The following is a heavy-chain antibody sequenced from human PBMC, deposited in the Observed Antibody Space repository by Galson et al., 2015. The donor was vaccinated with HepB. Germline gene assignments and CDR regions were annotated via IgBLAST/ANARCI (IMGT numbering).Heavy chain of an antibody. J-gene: IGHJ4*02. CDR3: AKDLTSTGNYFDS. CDR2: ISASGGST. D-gene: IGHD1/OR15-1a*01. V-gene: IGHV3-23*01. CDR1: GFSFRSYA. Sequence: AASGFSFRSYAMSWVRQAPGKGLEWVSGISASGGSTYYADTVKGRFTISRDNSKNTLHLQMNSLRAEDTAVYYCAKDLTSTGNYFDSWGQGTLVTVSS.